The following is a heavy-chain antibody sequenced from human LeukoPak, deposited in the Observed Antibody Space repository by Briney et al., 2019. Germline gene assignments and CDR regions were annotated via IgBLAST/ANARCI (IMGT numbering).Heavy chain of an antibody. CDR1: GYSFTSYW. CDR2: IYPGDSDT. V-gene: IGHV5-51*01. Sequence: GESLKISCKGSGYSFTSYWIGWVRQMPGKGLEWMGIIYPGDSDTRYSPSFQGQVTISADKSIGTAYLQWSSLKASDTAMYYCARHLRSSTSGSYYFDYWGQGTLVTVSS. D-gene: IGHD2-2*01. J-gene: IGHJ4*02. CDR3: ARHLRSSTSGSYYFDY.